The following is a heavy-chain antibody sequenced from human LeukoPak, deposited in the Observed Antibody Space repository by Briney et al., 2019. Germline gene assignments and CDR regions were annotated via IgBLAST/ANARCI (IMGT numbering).Heavy chain of an antibody. CDR3: ARGDIVVVVAVTEYYFDY. V-gene: IGHV1-2*02. Sequence: ASVKVSCKASGYTFTDYYMHWVRQAPGQGLEWMGWINPNRGGSNYAQKFQGRVTMTRDTSISTVYMELSGLRSDDTAVYYCARGDIVVVVAVTEYYFDYWGQGTLVTVSS. CDR1: GYTFTDYY. D-gene: IGHD2-15*01. CDR2: INPNRGGS. J-gene: IGHJ4*02.